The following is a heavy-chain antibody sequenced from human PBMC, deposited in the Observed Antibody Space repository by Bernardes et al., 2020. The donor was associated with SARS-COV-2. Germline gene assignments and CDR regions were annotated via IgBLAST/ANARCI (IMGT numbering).Heavy chain of an antibody. CDR2: MSTSGNT. J-gene: IGHJ5*02. V-gene: IGHV4-4*07. CDR1: GGSISTYY. CDR3: ARDFWFDP. Sequence: SKPLHLTCTSSGGSISTYYGSWIRQPAGKGLEWIGRMSTSGNTNYNPSLKSRVTMSLDTSKNQFSLKLSSVTAADTAIYYCARDFWFDPWGQGTLVTVSS.